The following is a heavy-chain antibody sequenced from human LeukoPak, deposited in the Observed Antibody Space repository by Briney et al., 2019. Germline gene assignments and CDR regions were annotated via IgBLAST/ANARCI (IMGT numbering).Heavy chain of an antibody. J-gene: IGHJ4*02. CDR2: VERSGST. CDR1: GSTFSSHA. CDR3: VRGYGSGSYWNY. D-gene: IGHD3-10*01. V-gene: IGHV4-34*08. Sequence: GSLRLSCAASGSTFSSHAMSWIRQPPGKGLEWIGEVERSGSTNYNPSLKSRVTISVDTSKNQFSLKLSSVTAADTAVYYCVRGYGSGSYWNYWGQGTLVTVSS.